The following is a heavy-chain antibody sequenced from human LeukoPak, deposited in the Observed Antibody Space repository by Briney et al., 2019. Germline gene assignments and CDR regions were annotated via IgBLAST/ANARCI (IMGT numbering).Heavy chain of an antibody. CDR3: ARVDVGKDIVVVPAATLGY. D-gene: IGHD2-2*01. CDR2: INPNSGGT. J-gene: IGHJ4*02. V-gene: IGHV1-2*02. Sequence: ASVKVSCKASGYTFTGYYMHWVRQAPGQGLGWMGWINPNSGGTNYAQKFQGRVTMTRDTSISTAYMELSRLRSDDTAVYYCARVDVGKDIVVVPAATLGYWGQGTLVTVSS. CDR1: GYTFTGYY.